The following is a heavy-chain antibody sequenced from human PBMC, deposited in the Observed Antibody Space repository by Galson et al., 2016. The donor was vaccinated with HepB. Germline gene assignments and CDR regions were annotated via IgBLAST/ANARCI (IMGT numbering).Heavy chain of an antibody. J-gene: IGHJ5*02. V-gene: IGHV1-58*01. CDR1: GITLTSSA. Sequence: SVKVSCKASGITLTSSAVQWVRQARGQRLEWIGWIVVGSGNTYYAQNFQERVTITRDMSTTTAYMELSSLRSEDTAVYYCALLGTIAIPWGQGTLVTVSS. D-gene: IGHD5-12*01. CDR3: ALLGTIAIP. CDR2: IVVGSGNT.